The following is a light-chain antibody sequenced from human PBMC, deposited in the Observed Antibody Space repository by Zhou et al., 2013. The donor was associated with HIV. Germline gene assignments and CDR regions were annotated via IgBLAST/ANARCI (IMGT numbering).Light chain of an antibody. CDR2: LVS. CDR1: QSLLYGNGYNY. V-gene: IGKV2-28*01. J-gene: IGKJ5*01. CDR3: MQGTHWPPVT. Sequence: DIVLTQSPLSLPVTPGEPASISCRSSQSLLYGNGYNYLDWYVQKPGQSPQLLIYLVSNRASGVPDRFSGSGSGTDFTLKISRVETEDVGVYYCMQGTHWPPVTFGQGTRLEIE.